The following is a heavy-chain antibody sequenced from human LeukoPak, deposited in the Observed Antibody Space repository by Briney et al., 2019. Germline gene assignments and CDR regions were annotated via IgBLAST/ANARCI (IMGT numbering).Heavy chain of an antibody. D-gene: IGHD4-17*01. CDR2: ISYSSSTI. J-gene: IGHJ4*02. Sequence: PGGSLRLSCAAPGFTFSSYSMNWARQAPGKGLERVSDISYSSSTIYYADSVKGRFTISRDNAKNSLYLQMDSLRAEDTAVYYCARDRLHYGEYEKTFDYWGQGTLVTVSS. CDR3: ARDRLHYGEYEKTFDY. CDR1: GFTFSSYS. V-gene: IGHV3-48*01.